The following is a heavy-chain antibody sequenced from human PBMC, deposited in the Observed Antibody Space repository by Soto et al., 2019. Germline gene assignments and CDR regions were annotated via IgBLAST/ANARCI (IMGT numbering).Heavy chain of an antibody. CDR2: IYYSGST. D-gene: IGHD3-10*01. CDR3: AREGEDVDDYYGSGSYSWFDP. J-gene: IGHJ5*02. Sequence: SETLSLTCTVSGGSISSYYWSWIRQPPGKGLEWIGYIYYSGSTNYNPSLKSRVTISVDTSKNQFSLKLSSVTAADTAVYYCAREGEDVDDYYGSGSYSWFDPWGQGTLVTVSS. V-gene: IGHV4-59*01. CDR1: GGSISSYY.